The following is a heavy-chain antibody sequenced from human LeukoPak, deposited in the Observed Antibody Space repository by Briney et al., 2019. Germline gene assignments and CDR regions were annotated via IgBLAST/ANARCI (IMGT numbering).Heavy chain of an antibody. CDR1: GYTLTELS. CDR3: ATQRYGDYYFDY. D-gene: IGHD4-17*01. J-gene: IGHJ4*02. Sequence: ASVKVSCKVSGYTLTELSMHWVRQAPGKGLEWMGGFDPEDGETIYAQKFQGRVTMTEDTSTDTAYMELSSLRSEDMAVYYCATQRYGDYYFDYWGQGTLVTVSS. V-gene: IGHV1-24*01. CDR2: FDPEDGET.